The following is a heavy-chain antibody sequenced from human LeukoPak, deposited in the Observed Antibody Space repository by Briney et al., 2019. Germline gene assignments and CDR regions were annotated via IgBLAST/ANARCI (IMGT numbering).Heavy chain of an antibody. D-gene: IGHD2-21*02. CDR3: ARVNQDCGDDCYLYFDY. CDR1: GFTVSSNY. V-gene: IGHV3-7*01. Sequence: GGSLRLSCAASGFTVSSNYMSWVRQAPGKGLEWVANIKQDGSEKYYVDSVKGRFTISRDNAKNSLYLQMNSLRAEDTAVYYCARVNQDCGDDCYLYFDYWGQGTLVTVSS. J-gene: IGHJ4*02. CDR2: IKQDGSEK.